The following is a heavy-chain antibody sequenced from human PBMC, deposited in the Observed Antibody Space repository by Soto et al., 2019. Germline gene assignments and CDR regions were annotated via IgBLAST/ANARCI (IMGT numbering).Heavy chain of an antibody. CDR3: ARARYCLSGDCFPSWCDP. CDR1: GAAVTSPEHY. J-gene: IGHJ5*02. CDR2: IYYGGST. D-gene: IGHD2-21*02. V-gene: IGHV4-30-4*01. Sequence: SETLSLTCSVCGAAVTSPEHYWTWIRQSPGKGLEWIGYIYYGGSTVYNPSLKGRSTVSLDTSKNQFCLNLTSVPAADTAVYFCARARYCLSGDCFPSWCDPWGQGTLVTVSS.